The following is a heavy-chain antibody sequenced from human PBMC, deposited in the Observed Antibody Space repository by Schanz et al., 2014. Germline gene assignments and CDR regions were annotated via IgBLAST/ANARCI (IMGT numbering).Heavy chain of an antibody. J-gene: IGHJ4*02. D-gene: IGHD1-26*01. CDR1: GFTFSSNS. CDR3: ARSRSGFYYDY. Sequence: EVQLVESGGGLVQPGGSLRLSCAASGFTFSSNSMNWVRQAPGKGLEWISYIGSSSSRIDHADSVKGRFTISRDNAKNSLYLQMNSPRAEDTAVYYCARSRSGFYYDYWGQGTLXTVSS. CDR2: IGSSSSRI. V-gene: IGHV3-48*01.